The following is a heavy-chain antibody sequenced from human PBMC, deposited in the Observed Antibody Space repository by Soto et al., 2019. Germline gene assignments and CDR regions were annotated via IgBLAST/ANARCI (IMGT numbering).Heavy chain of an antibody. CDR1: GFTFSSYA. D-gene: IGHD3-10*01. J-gene: IGHJ4*02. CDR3: ARDRRGDSGFDY. Sequence: QVQLVESGGGVVQPGRSLRLSCAASGFTFSSYAMHWVRQAPGKGLEWVAVISYDGSNKYYADSVKGRFTISRDNSKNTLYLQMNSLRAEDTAVYYCARDRRGDSGFDYWGQGTLVTVS. CDR2: ISYDGSNK. V-gene: IGHV3-30-3*01.